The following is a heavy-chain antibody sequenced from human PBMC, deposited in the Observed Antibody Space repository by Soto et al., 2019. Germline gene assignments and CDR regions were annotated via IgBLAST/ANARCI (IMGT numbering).Heavy chain of an antibody. Sequence: PGGSLRLSGVASGFNFTDYVIHWVRQAPGRGLEWVAFMSCDGANEFYADFATGRCTLSRDNSKHTLFLQMKGLRLDDSAVYFGAGGGFYPTRGYVDGMDVWGQGTTVTVS. CDR2: MSCDGANE. CDR1: GFNFTDYV. J-gene: IGHJ6*02. V-gene: IGHV3-30-3*01. CDR3: AGGGFYPTRGYVDGMDV. D-gene: IGHD2-15*01.